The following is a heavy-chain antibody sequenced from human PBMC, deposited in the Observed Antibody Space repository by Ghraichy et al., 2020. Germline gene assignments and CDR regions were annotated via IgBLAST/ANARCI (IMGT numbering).Heavy chain of an antibody. CDR1: GDSVSSNSAT. V-gene: IGHV6-1*01. CDR3: ARGRWFDP. J-gene: IGHJ5*02. CDR2: TYYRSKWYN. Sequence: SETLSLTCAISGDSVSSNSATWNWIRQSPSRGPEWLGRTYYRSKWYNDYAESLKSRITFNADTSKNQVSLQLNSVTPEDTAVYYCARGRWFDPWGQGTLVTVSS.